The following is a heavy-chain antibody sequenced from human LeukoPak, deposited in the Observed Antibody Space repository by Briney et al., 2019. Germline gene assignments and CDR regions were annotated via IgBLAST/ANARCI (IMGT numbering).Heavy chain of an antibody. CDR3: ARDLTIWLNYFDY. D-gene: IGHD3-3*01. CDR1: GFTFNTHA. CDR2: ISYDGSKR. V-gene: IGHV3-30*04. Sequence: GGSLRLSCAASGFTFNTHAMHWVRQAPGKGLEWVAVISYDGSKRYYADSVKGRFTISRDNSKKTVFLQINSLRTEDTAMYYCARDLTIWLNYFDYWGQGTLVTVSS. J-gene: IGHJ4*02.